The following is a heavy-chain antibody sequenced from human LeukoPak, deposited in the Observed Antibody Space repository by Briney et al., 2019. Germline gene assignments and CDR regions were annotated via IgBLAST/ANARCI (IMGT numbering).Heavy chain of an antibody. CDR3: ARVTASYYYGSRYYYYYMDV. J-gene: IGHJ6*03. D-gene: IGHD3-10*01. CDR2: ISSSSSYI. V-gene: IGHV3-21*01. Sequence: PGGSLRLSCAASGFTFSSYSMNWVRQAPGKGLEWVSSISSSSSYIYYADSVKGRFTISRDNAKNSLYLQMNSLRAEDTAVYYCARVTASYYYGSRYYYYYMDVWGKGTTVTISS. CDR1: GFTFSSYS.